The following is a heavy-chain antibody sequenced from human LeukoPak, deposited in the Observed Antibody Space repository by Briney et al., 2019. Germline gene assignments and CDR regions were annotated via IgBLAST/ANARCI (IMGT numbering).Heavy chain of an antibody. CDR3: ARDRFRAGMDV. CDR2: IYYSGST. J-gene: IGHJ6*02. D-gene: IGHD3-16*01. CDR1: GGSISNYY. Sequence: SETLSLTCTVSGGSISNYYWSWIRQPPGKGLEWIGYIYYSGSTNYNPSLKSRVTISVDTSKNQFSLKLSSVTAADTAVYYCARDRFRAGMDVWGQGTTVTVSS. V-gene: IGHV4-59*01.